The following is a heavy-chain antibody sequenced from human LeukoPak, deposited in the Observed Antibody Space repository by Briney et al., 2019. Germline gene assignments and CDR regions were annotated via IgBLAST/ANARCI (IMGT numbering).Heavy chain of an antibody. CDR1: GFTFGSYA. CDR3: ARGSYYYYGMDV. CDR2: INHSGST. V-gene: IGHV4-34*01. Sequence: PGGSLRLSCAASGFTFGSYAMSWIRQPPGKGLEWIGEINHSGSTNYNPSLKSRVTISVDTSKNQFSLKLSSVTAADTAVYYCARGSYYYYGMDVWGQGTTVTVSS. J-gene: IGHJ6*02.